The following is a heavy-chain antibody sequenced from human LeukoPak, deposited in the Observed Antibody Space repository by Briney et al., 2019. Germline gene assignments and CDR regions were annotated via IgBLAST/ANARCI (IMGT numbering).Heavy chain of an antibody. Sequence: SETLSLTCTVSGGSISSSSYYWGWIRQPPGKGLEWIGSIYYSGSTNYNPSLKSRVTISVDTSKNQFSLKLSSVTAADTAVYYCARQRIAVAGRRPVLRFFDYWGQGTLVTVSS. CDR2: IYYSGST. CDR1: GGSISSSSYY. D-gene: IGHD6-19*01. CDR3: ARQRIAVAGRRPVLRFFDY. J-gene: IGHJ4*02. V-gene: IGHV4-39*01.